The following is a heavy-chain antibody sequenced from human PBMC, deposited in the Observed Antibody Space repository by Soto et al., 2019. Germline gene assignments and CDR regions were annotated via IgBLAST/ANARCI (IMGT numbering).Heavy chain of an antibody. CDR2: ISGSGGHI. V-gene: IGHV3-23*01. D-gene: IGHD3-3*01. CDR1: GFTFGNYA. CDR3: AKGEIFDFWGTFNCFAP. Sequence: LKISCAASGFTFGNYAMSWVRQTPGKGLEWVSSISGSGGHIYYTGSVKGRFTISRDNSKNILYLQMNNLRAEDTAVYYCAKGEIFDFWGTFNCFAPCGQGALVTVSS. J-gene: IGHJ5*02.